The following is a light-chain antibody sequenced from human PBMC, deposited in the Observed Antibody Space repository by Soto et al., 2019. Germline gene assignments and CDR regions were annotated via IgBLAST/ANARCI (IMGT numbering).Light chain of an antibody. CDR3: QQAYSFPLT. J-gene: IGKJ4*01. CDR1: QGLGVW. Sequence: IQMTQSPSSVSASVGDRVTITCRASQGLGVWLGWYQQKPGKAPQLLIFGASGLQTEVPSRFSGSGSGTDFTLTISSLQPEDFATYYCQQAYSFPLTFXGGTKVDIK. V-gene: IGKV1-12*01. CDR2: GAS.